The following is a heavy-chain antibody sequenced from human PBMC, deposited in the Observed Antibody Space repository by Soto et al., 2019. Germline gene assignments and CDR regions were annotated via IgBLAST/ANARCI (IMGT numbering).Heavy chain of an antibody. V-gene: IGHV4-38-2*01. CDR1: GYSIASGYY. CDR3: ARTFDHYGMDV. CDR2: IYHAGSV. D-gene: IGHD3-9*01. J-gene: IGHJ6*02. Sequence: SETLSLTRAVSGYSIASGYYWAWIRQSPGKGLEWIGSIYHAGSVYYNPSLNSRVAVSLDTSKNHFSLKLTSVTAADTAVYYCARTFDHYGMDVWGQGTKVTGSS.